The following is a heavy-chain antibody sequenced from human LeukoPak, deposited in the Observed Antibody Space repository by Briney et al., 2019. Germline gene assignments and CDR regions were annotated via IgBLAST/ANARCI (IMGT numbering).Heavy chain of an antibody. Sequence: SETLSLTCTVSGGSISSHYWSWIRQSPGKGLEWFGYIYYSGSTNYNPSLKSRVTISVDTSKNQFSLKLSSVTAAGTAVYYCVRDRGIAVAEYYFDYWGQGTLVTVSS. V-gene: IGHV4-59*11. J-gene: IGHJ4*02. D-gene: IGHD6-19*01. CDR2: IYYSGST. CDR3: VRDRGIAVAEYYFDY. CDR1: GGSISSHY.